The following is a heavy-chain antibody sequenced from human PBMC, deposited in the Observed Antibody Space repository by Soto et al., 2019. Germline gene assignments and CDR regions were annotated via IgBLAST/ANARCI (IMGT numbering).Heavy chain of an antibody. J-gene: IGHJ5*02. V-gene: IGHV1-8*01. CDR3: AKVDEADIDCISTSCYVGWFDP. D-gene: IGHD2-2*01. CDR2: MNPNSGNT. Sequence: ASVKVSCKASGYTFTSYDINWVRQATGQGLEWMGWMNPNSGNTGYAQKFQGRVTMTRNTSISTAYMELNSLRAEDTAIYYCAKVDEADIDCISTSCYVGWFDPWGQGTLVTVSS. CDR1: GYTFTSYD.